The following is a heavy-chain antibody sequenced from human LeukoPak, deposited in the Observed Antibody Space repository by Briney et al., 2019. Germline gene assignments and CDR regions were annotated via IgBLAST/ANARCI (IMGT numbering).Heavy chain of an antibody. Sequence: ASVKVSCKASGGTFSSYAISWVRQAPGQGLEWMGGIIPIFGTASYAQKFQGRVTITTDESTSTAYMELSSLRSEDTAVYYCARGYYGSGSGNYYMDVWGKGTTVTVSS. D-gene: IGHD3-10*01. V-gene: IGHV1-69*05. CDR1: GGTFSSYA. CDR3: ARGYYGSGSGNYYMDV. CDR2: IIPIFGTA. J-gene: IGHJ6*03.